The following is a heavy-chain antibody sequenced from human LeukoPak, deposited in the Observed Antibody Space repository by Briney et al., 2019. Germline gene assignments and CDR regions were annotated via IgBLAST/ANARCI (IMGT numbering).Heavy chain of an antibody. J-gene: IGHJ6*02. Sequence: SETLSLTCTVSGGSISSGGYYWSWIRQHPGKGLEWIGYIYYSGGTYYNPSLKSRVTISVDTSKNQFSLKLSSVTAADTAVYYCARVWEQPHAMDVWGQGTTVTVSS. CDR3: ARVWEQPHAMDV. CDR1: GGSISSGGYY. V-gene: IGHV4-31*03. D-gene: IGHD1/OR15-1a*01. CDR2: IYYSGGT.